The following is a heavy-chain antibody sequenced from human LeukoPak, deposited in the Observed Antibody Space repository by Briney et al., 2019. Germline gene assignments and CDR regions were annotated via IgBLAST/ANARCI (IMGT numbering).Heavy chain of an antibody. CDR3: ARGFGYDYVWGSYRSYYFDY. D-gene: IGHD3-16*02. J-gene: IGHJ4*02. CDR1: GFTFSRYG. CDR2: IWYDGSNK. Sequence: PGGSLRLSCAASGFTFSRYGMHWVRQAPGKGLEWVAVIWYDGSNKYYADSVKGRFTISRDNSKNTLYLQMNSLRAEDTAVYYCARGFGYDYVWGSYRSYYFDYWGQGTLVTVSS. V-gene: IGHV3-33*01.